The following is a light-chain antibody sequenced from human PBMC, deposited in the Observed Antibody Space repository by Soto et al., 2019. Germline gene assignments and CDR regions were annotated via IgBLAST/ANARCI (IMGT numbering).Light chain of an antibody. CDR1: QSVSSSY. V-gene: IGKV3-20*01. CDR2: GAS. CDR3: QQYGSSALT. Sequence: EIVLTQSPGTLSLSPGERATLSCRASQSVSSSYLAWYQQKPGQAPRLLIYGASSRATGIPDRFSGSESGTDFTLTITRLEPEDFAVYYCQQYGSSALTFGGGTRWIS. J-gene: IGKJ4*01.